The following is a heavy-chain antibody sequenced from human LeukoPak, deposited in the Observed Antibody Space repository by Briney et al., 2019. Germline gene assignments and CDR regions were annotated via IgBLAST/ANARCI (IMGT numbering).Heavy chain of an antibody. V-gene: IGHV4-31*03. CDR1: GGSISSGGYY. CDR2: IYYSGST. CDR3: ARADVTYYYDSSGYYIDY. J-gene: IGHJ4*02. D-gene: IGHD3-22*01. Sequence: SETLSLTCTVSGGSISSGGYYWSWIRQHPGKGLEWIVYIYYSGSTYYNPSLKSRVTISVDTSKNQFSLKLSSVTAADTAVYYCARADVTYYYDSSGYYIDYWGQGTLVTVSS.